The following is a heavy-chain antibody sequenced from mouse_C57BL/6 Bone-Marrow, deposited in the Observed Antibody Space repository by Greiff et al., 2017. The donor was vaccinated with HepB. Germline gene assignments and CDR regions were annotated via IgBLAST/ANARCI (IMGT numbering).Heavy chain of an antibody. V-gene: IGHV1-15*01. CDR3: TRLAFWDAMDY. CDR1: GYTFTDYE. Sequence: QVQLQQSGAELVRPGASVTLSCKASGYTFTDYEMHWVKQTPVHGLEWIGAIDPETGGTAYNQKFKGKAILTADKSSSTAYMELRSLTSEDSAVYYCTRLAFWDAMDYWGQGTSVTVSS. CDR2: IDPETGGT. J-gene: IGHJ4*01. D-gene: IGHD4-1*01.